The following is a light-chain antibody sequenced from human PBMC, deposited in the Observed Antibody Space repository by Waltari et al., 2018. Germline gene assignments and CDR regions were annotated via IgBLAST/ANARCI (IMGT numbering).Light chain of an antibody. J-gene: IGKJ1*01. CDR1: QSVLYNSNDKNY. V-gene: IGKV4-1*01. CDR3: QQYYRSRT. CDR2: WAS. Sequence: DIVMTQSPDSLAVSLGERATINCKSSQSVLYNSNDKNYLAWYQQKPGQPPKLRIYWASTRESGVPDRFSGSGSGTYFTLTISSLQAEDVAVYYCQQYYRSRTFGQGTKVEIK.